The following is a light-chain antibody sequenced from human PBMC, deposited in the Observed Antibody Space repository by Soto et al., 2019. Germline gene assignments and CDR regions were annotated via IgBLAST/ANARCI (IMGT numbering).Light chain of an antibody. Sequence: QSVLTQPASVSGSPGQSITISCTGTDSDVGAYNYVSWYQHYPGKAPKLIIYEVNNRPSGVSTRFSGSKSGNTASLTISGLQAEDEADYHCSSYTSTTTLVFGGGTKLTVL. CDR2: EVN. CDR1: DSDVGAYNY. J-gene: IGLJ2*01. V-gene: IGLV2-14*01. CDR3: SSYTSTTTLV.